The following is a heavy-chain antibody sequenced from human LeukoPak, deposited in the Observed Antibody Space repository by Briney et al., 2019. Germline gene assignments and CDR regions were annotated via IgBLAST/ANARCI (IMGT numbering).Heavy chain of an antibody. CDR3: ARAPGSGTQGYYFDY. J-gene: IGHJ4*02. CDR2: ISSSSSYI. CDR1: GFTFSSYS. Sequence: GGSLRLSCAASGFTFSSYSMNWVRQAPGKGLEWVSSISSSSSYIYYADSVKGRFTISRDNAKNSLYLQMNSLRAEDTAVYYCARAPGSGTQGYYFDYWGQGTLVTVSS. V-gene: IGHV3-21*01. D-gene: IGHD3-10*01.